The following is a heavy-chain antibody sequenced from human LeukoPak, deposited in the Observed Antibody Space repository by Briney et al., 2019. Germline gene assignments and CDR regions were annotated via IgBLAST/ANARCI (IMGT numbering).Heavy chain of an antibody. V-gene: IGHV1-18*01. CDR3: ARERGTTGTTGGNWFDP. CDR2: ISAYNGNT. CDR1: GYTFTSYG. Sequence: ASVKVSCKASGYTFTSYGISWVRQAPGQGLEWMGWISAYNGNTNYAQKFQGWVTMTRDTSISTAYMELSRLRSDDTAVYYCARERGTTGTTGGNWFDPWGQGTLVTVSS. J-gene: IGHJ5*02. D-gene: IGHD1-1*01.